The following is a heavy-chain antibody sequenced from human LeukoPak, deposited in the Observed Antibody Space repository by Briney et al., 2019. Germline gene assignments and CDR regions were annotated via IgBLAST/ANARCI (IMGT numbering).Heavy chain of an antibody. J-gene: IGHJ4*02. CDR3: ASTWNYLYFDY. V-gene: IGHV3-7*01. Sequence: GGSLRLSCAGSGFTFSSYWMSWVRQAPGKGLEWVASIKRDGSEEYYVDSVKGRFTISRDNAKNSVYLQMNSLRAEDTAVYYCASTWNYLYFDYWGQGTLVTVSS. D-gene: IGHD1-7*01. CDR2: IKRDGSEE. CDR1: GFTFSSYW.